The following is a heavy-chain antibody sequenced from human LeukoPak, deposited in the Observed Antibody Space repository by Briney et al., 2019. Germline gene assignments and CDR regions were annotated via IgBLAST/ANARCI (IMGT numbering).Heavy chain of an antibody. V-gene: IGHV4-34*01. J-gene: IGHJ5*02. D-gene: IGHD6-6*01. CDR1: GGSFSGYY. CDR3: ARGGGGAARPANRKSFDP. CDR2: INHSGST. Sequence: PSETLSLTCAVYGGSFSGYYWSWIRQPPGKGLEWIGEINHSGSTNYNPSLKSRVTISVDTSKNQFSLKLSSVTAADTAVYYCARGGGGAARPANRKSFDPWGQGTLVTVSS.